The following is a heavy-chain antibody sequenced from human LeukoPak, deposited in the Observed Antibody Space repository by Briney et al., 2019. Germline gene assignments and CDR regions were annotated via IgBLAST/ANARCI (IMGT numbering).Heavy chain of an antibody. D-gene: IGHD2-15*01. CDR3: AKIPPHLGGRQIDY. Sequence: GGSLRLSCADSGFTFRSYAMSWVRQAPGKGLEWVSAISGSGGSTYYADSVKGRFTISRDNSKNTLYLQMNSLRAEDTAVYHCAKIPPHLGGRQIDYWGQGTLVTVSS. CDR1: GFTFRSYA. CDR2: ISGSGGST. J-gene: IGHJ4*02. V-gene: IGHV3-23*01.